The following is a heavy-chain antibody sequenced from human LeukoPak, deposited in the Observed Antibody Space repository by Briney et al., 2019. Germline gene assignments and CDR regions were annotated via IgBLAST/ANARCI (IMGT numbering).Heavy chain of an antibody. J-gene: IGHJ4*02. D-gene: IGHD5-24*01. V-gene: IGHV3-23*01. CDR3: AKRIRDGYNTPIGH. CDR2: ISPSFGEI. CDR1: GFSVSSTY. Sequence: PGGSLRLSCAASGFSVSSTYMSWVRQAPGKGLEWVSGISPSFGEIHYADSVKGRFTIASDNSKNTLYLQMTSLGAEDTAVYYCAKRIRDGYNTPIGHWGQGTLVTVSS.